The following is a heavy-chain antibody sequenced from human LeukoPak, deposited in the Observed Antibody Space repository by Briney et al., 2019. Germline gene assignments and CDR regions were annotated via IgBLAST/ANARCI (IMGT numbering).Heavy chain of an antibody. V-gene: IGHV1-18*01. CDR1: GYTFANYG. Sequence: APVKVSCKASGYTFANYGITWVRQAPGQGLEWMGWISVYNGNTNYAHNLQGRVTMTTDTSTSTAYMELRSLRSDDTAVYYCARGYCTSTSCPGGFDYWGQGTLVTVSS. CDR2: ISVYNGNT. J-gene: IGHJ4*02. D-gene: IGHD2-2*01. CDR3: ARGYCTSTSCPGGFDY.